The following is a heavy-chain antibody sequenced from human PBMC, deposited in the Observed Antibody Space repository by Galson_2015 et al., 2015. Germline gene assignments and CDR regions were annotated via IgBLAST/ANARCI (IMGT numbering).Heavy chain of an antibody. CDR2: IDTNTGNP. J-gene: IGHJ3*02. CDR1: GYTFTSYA. V-gene: IGHV7-4-1*02. CDR3: AREAASGAFDI. Sequence: CKASGYTFTSYAMNWVRQAPGQGLEWMGWIDTNTGNPTYAQGFTGRFVFSLDTSVSTAYLQISSLKAEDTAVYYCAREAASGAFDIWGQGTMVTVSS. D-gene: IGHD3-10*01.